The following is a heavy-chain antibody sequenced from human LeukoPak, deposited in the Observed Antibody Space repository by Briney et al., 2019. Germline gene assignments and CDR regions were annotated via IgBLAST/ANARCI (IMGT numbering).Heavy chain of an antibody. V-gene: IGHV3-7*01. Sequence: PGGSLRLSCAASGFTFSSYWMSWVRQAPGKGLEWVANIKQDGSEKYYVDSVKGRFTISRDNAKNSLYLQMNSLRPEDTAVYYCARGSPFEPAALPFDYWGQGTLVTVSS. CDR2: IKQDGSEK. D-gene: IGHD2-2*01. CDR3: ARGSPFEPAALPFDY. CDR1: GFTFSSYW. J-gene: IGHJ4*02.